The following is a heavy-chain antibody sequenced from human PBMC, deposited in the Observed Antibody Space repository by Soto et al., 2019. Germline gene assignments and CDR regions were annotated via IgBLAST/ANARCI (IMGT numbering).Heavy chain of an antibody. CDR1: GSSISSSRHY. D-gene: IGHD3-3*01. Sequence: SGTLCLTCTVSGSSISSSRHYWGLIRQPTGKGLEWIGSIYSSGSTYYNPSLNSRVTTSVDTSKNQFSLRLSSVTAADTAVYYCGRQAVGYGGWSCYSGFFDCWGQGTPVTVSS. V-gene: IGHV4-39*01. CDR3: GRQAVGYGGWSCYSGFFDC. J-gene: IGHJ4*02. CDR2: IYSSGST.